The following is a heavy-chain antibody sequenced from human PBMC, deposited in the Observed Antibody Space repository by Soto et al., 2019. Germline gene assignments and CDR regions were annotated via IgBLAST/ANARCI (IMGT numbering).Heavy chain of an antibody. J-gene: IGHJ6*01. V-gene: IGHV3-9*01. Sequence: EEQVVESGGGSVQPGGSLRLSCVASGFTFDDYGMHWVRQGPGKGLEWVSGITWNSDNTGYADSVKGRFTISRDNAKNSLYLQMNSLRSEDTALYYCAKDRWASDGIDVW. CDR3: AKDRWASDGIDV. CDR2: ITWNSDNT. CDR1: GFTFDDYG.